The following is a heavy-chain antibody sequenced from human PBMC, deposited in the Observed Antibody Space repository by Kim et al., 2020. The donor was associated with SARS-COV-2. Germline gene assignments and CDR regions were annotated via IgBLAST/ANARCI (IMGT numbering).Heavy chain of an antibody. CDR1: GFTFSNYG. D-gene: IGHD2-15*01. CDR2: MSYEGSNK. Sequence: GGSLRLSCAASGFTFSNYGMHWVRQAPGKGLDWVSVMSYEGSNKYYADSVKGRFTISRDNSKNTLYLQMNNLRAEDTAVYHCATDRDSCYPYGMDFWGQG. CDR3: ATDRDSCYPYGMDF. V-gene: IGHV3-30*03. J-gene: IGHJ6*02.